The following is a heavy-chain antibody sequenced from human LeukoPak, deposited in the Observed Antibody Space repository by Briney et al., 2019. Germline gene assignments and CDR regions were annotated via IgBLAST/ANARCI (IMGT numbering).Heavy chain of an antibody. V-gene: IGHV4-61*08. D-gene: IGHD2-2*03. CDR3: ARGRVDIVVVPAAMSRYFDY. CDR2: IYYTGST. Sequence: SETLSLTCTVSGDSVSSSVYYWSWVRQPPGKGLEYIGYIYYTGSTNYNPSLKSRVTISVDTSKNQFSLRLSSVTAADTAVYYCARGRVDIVVVPAAMSRYFDYWGQGTLVTVSS. CDR1: GDSVSSSVYY. J-gene: IGHJ4*02.